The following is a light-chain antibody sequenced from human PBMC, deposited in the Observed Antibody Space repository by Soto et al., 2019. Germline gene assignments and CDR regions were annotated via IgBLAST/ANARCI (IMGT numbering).Light chain of an antibody. CDR2: GAS. V-gene: IGKV3-20*01. J-gene: IGKJ1*01. CDR3: QQDGSSPRT. Sequence: EIVLTQSPGTLSLSPGERSTLSCRASRSVTSSSLAWYQQKPGQAPRLLIYGASSRATGIPDRFSGSGSGTDFTLTIIRLEPEDFAVYYCQQDGSSPRTFGQGTKVEIK. CDR1: RSVTSSS.